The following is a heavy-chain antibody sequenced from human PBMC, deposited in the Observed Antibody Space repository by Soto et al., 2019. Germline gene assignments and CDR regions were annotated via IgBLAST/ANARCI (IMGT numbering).Heavy chain of an antibody. CDR3: ARDLMITFGGVIAAYGMDV. V-gene: IGHV1-46*01. D-gene: IGHD3-16*02. CDR2: INPSGGST. Sequence: ASVKVSCKASGYTFTSYYMHWVRQAPGQGLEWMGIINPSGGSTSYAQKFQGRVTMTRDTSTSTVYMELSSLRSEDTAVYYCARDLMITFGGVIAAYGMDVWGQGTKVTVSS. CDR1: GYTFTSYY. J-gene: IGHJ6*02.